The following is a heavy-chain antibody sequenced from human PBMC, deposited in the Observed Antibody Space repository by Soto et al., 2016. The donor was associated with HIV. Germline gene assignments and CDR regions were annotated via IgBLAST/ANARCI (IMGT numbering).Heavy chain of an antibody. CDR1: GFIFSDHY. J-gene: IGHJ4*02. CDR2: TRNKANSYTT. CDR3: ARERGSYSDCDQEYFDY. D-gene: IGHD5-12*01. V-gene: IGHV3-72*01. Sequence: EVQLVESGGGLVQPGGSLRLSCAASGFIFSDHYMDWVRQAPGKGLEWVGRTRNKANSYTTEYAASVKGRFTISRDDSKNSLYLQMNSLKTEDTAVYYCARERGSYSDCDQEYFDYWGQGTLVTVSS.